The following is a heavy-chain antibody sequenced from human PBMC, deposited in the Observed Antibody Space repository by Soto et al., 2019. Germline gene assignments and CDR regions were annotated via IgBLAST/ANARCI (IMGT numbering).Heavy chain of an antibody. CDR2: ISGSGGST. J-gene: IGHJ6*03. D-gene: IGHD1-1*01. CDR1: GFTFSSYA. CDR3: AKDGATGTTALSYYYYMDV. Sequence: GGSLRLSCAASGFTFSSYAMSWVRQAPGKGLEWVSAISGSGGSTYYADSVKGRFTIPRDNSKNTLYLQMNSLRAEDTAVYYCAKDGATGTTALSYYYYMDVWGKGTTVTVSS. V-gene: IGHV3-23*01.